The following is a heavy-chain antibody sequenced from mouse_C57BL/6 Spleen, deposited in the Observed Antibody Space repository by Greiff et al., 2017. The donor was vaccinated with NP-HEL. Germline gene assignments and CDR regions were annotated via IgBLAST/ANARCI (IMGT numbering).Heavy chain of an antibody. J-gene: IGHJ2*01. Sequence: VQLQQPGAELVRPGSSVKLSCKASGYTFTSYWMDWVKQRPGQGLEWIGNIYPSDSETHYNQKFKDKATLTVDKSSSTAYMQLSSLTSEDSAVYYCARDDGYSFDGWGQGTTLTVAS. CDR1: GYTFTSYW. CDR3: ARDDGYSFDG. V-gene: IGHV1-61*01. D-gene: IGHD2-3*01. CDR2: IYPSDSET.